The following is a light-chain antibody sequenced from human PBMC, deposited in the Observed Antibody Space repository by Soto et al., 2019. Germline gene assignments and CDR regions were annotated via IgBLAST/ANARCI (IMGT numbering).Light chain of an antibody. J-gene: IGKJ2*01. Sequence: IVMTQSPDTLSVSPGERATLSCRASQSVGTNLAWYQQKPRQAPRLLIYAASTRATGLPARFSGSGSGTEFTLTISSLEPDDFAVYYCQQYGSSPYTFGQGTKVDIK. V-gene: IGKV3-15*01. CDR3: QQYGSSPYT. CDR1: QSVGTN. CDR2: AAS.